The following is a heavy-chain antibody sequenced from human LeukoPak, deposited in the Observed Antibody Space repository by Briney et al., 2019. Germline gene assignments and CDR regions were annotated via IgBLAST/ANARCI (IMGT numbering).Heavy chain of an antibody. D-gene: IGHD3-3*01. CDR3: ASSQGYDFWSGYHYYYMDV. CDR1: GGTFSSYA. Sequence: SVKVSCKASGGTFSSYAISWVRQAPGQGLEWMGGIIPIFGTANYAQKFQGRVTITTDESTSTACMELSSLRSEDTAVYYCASSQGYDFWSGYHYYYMDVWGKGTTVTVSS. V-gene: IGHV1-69*05. J-gene: IGHJ6*03. CDR2: IIPIFGTA.